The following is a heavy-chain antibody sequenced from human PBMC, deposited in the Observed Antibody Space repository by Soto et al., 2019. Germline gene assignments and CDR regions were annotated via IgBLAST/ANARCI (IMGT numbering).Heavy chain of an antibody. Sequence: SETLSLTCTVSGGSISSSNYYWSWIRQPPGKGLEWIGEINHSGSTNYNPSLKSRVTISVGTSKNQFSLKLSSVTAADTAVYYCASIVVVVAATRRIDAFDIWGQGTMVTVSS. V-gene: IGHV4-39*07. J-gene: IGHJ3*02. CDR2: INHSGST. D-gene: IGHD2-15*01. CDR1: GGSISSSNYY. CDR3: ASIVVVVAATRRIDAFDI.